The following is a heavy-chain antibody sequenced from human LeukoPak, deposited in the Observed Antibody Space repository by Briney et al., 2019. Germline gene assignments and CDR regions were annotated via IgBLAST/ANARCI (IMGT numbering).Heavy chain of an antibody. D-gene: IGHD2-2*01. Sequence: ASVKVSCKASGYTFTGYYMHWVRQAPGQGLEWMGWINPNSGGTNYAQKFQGRVTMTRDTSISTAYMELSRLRSDDTAVYYCARYCSSTSCPVSMDVWGKGTTDTVSS. CDR3: ARYCSSTSCPVSMDV. V-gene: IGHV1-2*02. CDR2: INPNSGGT. J-gene: IGHJ6*03. CDR1: GYTFTGYY.